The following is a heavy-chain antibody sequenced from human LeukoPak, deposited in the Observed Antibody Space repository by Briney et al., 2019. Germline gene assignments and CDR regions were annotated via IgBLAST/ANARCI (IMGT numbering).Heavy chain of an antibody. V-gene: IGHV3-7*01. Sequence: GGSLRLSCAASGFTFSTYWMSWVRQAPGKGLEWVANIKQDGSEKSYVDSVKGRFTISRDNAKNSLYLQMNSLRAEDTAVYYCARDPVDDILTGYGLHDYWGQGTLVTVSS. CDR2: IKQDGSEK. D-gene: IGHD3-9*01. J-gene: IGHJ4*02. CDR3: ARDPVDDILTGYGLHDY. CDR1: GFTFSTYW.